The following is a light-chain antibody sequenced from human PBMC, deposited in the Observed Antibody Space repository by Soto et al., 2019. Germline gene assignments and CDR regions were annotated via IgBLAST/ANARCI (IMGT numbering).Light chain of an antibody. V-gene: IGKV3-20*01. CDR1: QSVSSSW. CDR2: DAS. CDR3: QKYGSSTIT. Sequence: ELVLTQSPGTLSLSPGERATLSCRASQSVSSSWLAWYQQKPGQAPRLLIYDASGRATGSPDRFSGSGSGTDFTLTISRLEPEDFAVYYCQKYGSSTITFGQGTRLEI. J-gene: IGKJ5*01.